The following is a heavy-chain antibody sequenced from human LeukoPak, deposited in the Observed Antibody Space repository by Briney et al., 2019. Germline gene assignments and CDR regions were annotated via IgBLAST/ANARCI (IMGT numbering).Heavy chain of an antibody. J-gene: IGHJ4*02. V-gene: IGHV3-48*03. Sequence: PGGSLRLSCAASGFTFSSYEMNWVRQAPGKGLEWVSYISSGGSTIYYADSVKGRFTISRDNAKNSLYLQMNSLRAEDTAVYYCARDHTYYYDSSGYFSPWGQGTLVTVSS. D-gene: IGHD3-22*01. CDR3: ARDHTYYYDSSGYFSP. CDR2: ISSGGSTI. CDR1: GFTFSSYE.